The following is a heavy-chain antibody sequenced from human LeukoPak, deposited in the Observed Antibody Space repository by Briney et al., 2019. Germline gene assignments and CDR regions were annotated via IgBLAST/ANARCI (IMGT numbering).Heavy chain of an antibody. CDR1: GFTFGKYW. Sequence: GGSLRLSCVASGFTFGKYWMSWVRQAPGKGLEWVASIKHDGSGKYYVDSVKGRFTISRDDAKNSLYLQMNSLKAEDTALYYCARDTYGGFDYWGQGTLVSVSS. J-gene: IGHJ4*02. CDR3: ARDTYGGFDY. D-gene: IGHD4/OR15-4a*01. CDR2: IKHDGSGK. V-gene: IGHV3-7*03.